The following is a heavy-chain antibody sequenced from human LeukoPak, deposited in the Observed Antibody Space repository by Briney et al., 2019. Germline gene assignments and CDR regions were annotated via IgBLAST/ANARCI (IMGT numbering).Heavy chain of an antibody. CDR1: GFTFSNYA. V-gene: IGHV3-23*01. CDR3: AKEQWLVRDYYFDY. D-gene: IGHD6-19*01. CDR2: ISGSADNT. J-gene: IGHJ4*02. Sequence: PGGSLRLSCSTSGFTFSNYAMPWVRQAPGKGLEWVSAISGSADNTYYADSVKGRFTISRDNSRNTLFLQMNSLRAEDTAVYYCAKEQWLVRDYYFDYWGQGTLVTVSS.